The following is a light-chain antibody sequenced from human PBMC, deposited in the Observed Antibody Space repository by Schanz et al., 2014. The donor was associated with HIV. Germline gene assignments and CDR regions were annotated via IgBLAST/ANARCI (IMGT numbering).Light chain of an antibody. V-gene: IGKV3-15*01. CDR2: GAS. CDR3: QQYNSWPRT. J-gene: IGKJ1*01. CDR1: QSLGGS. Sequence: EIVLTQSPATLSLSPGERATLSCRASQSLGGSQLAWYQHKPGQAPRLLIYGASTRATGIPANFSGSGSGTEFPLTISSLQSEDFAVYYCQQYNSWPRTFGQGTKVEIK.